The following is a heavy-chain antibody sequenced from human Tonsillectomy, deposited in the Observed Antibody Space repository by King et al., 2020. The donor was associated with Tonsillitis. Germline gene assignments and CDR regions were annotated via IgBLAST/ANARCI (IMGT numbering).Heavy chain of an antibody. CDR2: ISYDGSNK. Sequence: HEQLVQSGGGVVQPGRSLRLSCAASGFTFSSYGMHWVRQAPGKGLEWVAVISYDGSNKYYADSVKGRFTISRDNSKNTLYLQMNSLRAEDTAVYYCAKELASSSSGFFGDYYYGMDVWGQGTTVTVSS. J-gene: IGHJ6*02. CDR1: GFTFSSYG. V-gene: IGHV3-30*18. CDR3: AKELASSSSGFFGDYYYGMDV. D-gene: IGHD6-6*01.